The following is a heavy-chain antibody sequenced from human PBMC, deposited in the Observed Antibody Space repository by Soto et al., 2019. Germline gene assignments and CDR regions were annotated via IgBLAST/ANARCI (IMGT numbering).Heavy chain of an antibody. CDR2: ISYDGSNK. Sequence: GRSLRLSCAASGFTFSSYGMHWVRQAPGKGLEWVAVISYDGSNKYYADCVKGPFTISRDNSKNTLYLQMNSLRAEDTAVYYRGNDLLGLAAAGNFFDYSGHGTLVTVSS. CDR3: GNDLLGLAAAGNFFDY. D-gene: IGHD6-13*01. CDR1: GFTFSSYG. V-gene: IGHV3-30*18. J-gene: IGHJ4*01.